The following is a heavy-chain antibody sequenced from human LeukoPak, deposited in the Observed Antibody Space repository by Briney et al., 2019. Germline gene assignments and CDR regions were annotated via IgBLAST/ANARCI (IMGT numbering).Heavy chain of an antibody. V-gene: IGHV4-31*03. D-gene: IGHD3-3*01. CDR3: ARARSEMVIINWFDP. Sequence: SETLSLTCTVSGGSISSGGYYWSWIRQHPGKGLEWIGYIYYSGSTYYNPSLKSRVTISVDTSKNQFSLKLSSMTAADTAVYYCARARSEMVIINWFDPWGQGTLVTVSS. CDR2: IYYSGST. CDR1: GGSISSGGYY. J-gene: IGHJ5*02.